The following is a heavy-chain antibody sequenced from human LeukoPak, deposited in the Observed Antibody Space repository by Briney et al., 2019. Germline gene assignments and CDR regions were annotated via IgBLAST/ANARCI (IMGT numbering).Heavy chain of an antibody. J-gene: IGHJ4*02. CDR1: GFTFSSYA. D-gene: IGHD2-21*01. CDR2: ISDSGAGT. Sequence: GGSLRLSCVASGFTFSSYAMSWVRQAPGKGLEWVSAISDSGAGTYYADSVKGRFTISRDNSKNALYLQMNSLTAEDTAVYYCVPPYYFAYWGQGTLVTVSP. V-gene: IGHV3-23*01. CDR3: VPPYYFAY.